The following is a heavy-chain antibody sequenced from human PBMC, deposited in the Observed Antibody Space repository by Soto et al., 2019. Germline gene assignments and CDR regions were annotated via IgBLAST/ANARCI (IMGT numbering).Heavy chain of an antibody. CDR1: GYTFTGYY. D-gene: IGHD5-18*01. J-gene: IGHJ6*02. V-gene: IGHV1-2*04. Sequence: ASVKVSCKASGYTFTGYYMHWVRQAPGQGLEWMGWINPNSGGTNYAQKLQGWVTMTRDTSISTAYMELSRLRSDDTAVYYCARGGNSAMGNYYYYGMDVWGQGTTVTVSS. CDR2: INPNSGGT. CDR3: ARGGNSAMGNYYYYGMDV.